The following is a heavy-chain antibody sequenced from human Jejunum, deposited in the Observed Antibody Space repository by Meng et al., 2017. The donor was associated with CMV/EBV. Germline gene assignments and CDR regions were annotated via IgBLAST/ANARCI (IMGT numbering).Heavy chain of an antibody. J-gene: IGHJ5*01. V-gene: IGHV1-18*01. CDR1: VSSFCVDG. D-gene: IGHD6-13*01. Sequence: TAEASVTVYLKASVSSFCVDGCCWVRTPPRQGLGRMGWMGAYNGNTNYAKRIQGRVAITTVPSTSTTYMELRSLISDETAVYYYAASSSSWYQNGFDYWGQGTLVTVSS. CDR2: MGAYNGNT. CDR3: AASSSSWYQNGFDY.